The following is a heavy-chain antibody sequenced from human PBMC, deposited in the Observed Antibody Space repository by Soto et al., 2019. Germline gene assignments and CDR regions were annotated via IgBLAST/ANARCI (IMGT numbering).Heavy chain of an antibody. CDR2: IYYSGST. D-gene: IGHD3-16*01. J-gene: IGHJ4*02. V-gene: IGHV4-59*08. CDR3: ARRWGPTFGY. CDR1: GGSISSYY. Sequence: QVQLQESGPGLVKPSETLSLTCTVSGGSISSYYWSWIRQPPGKGLEWIGYIYYSGSTNYNPSLKXRVTISVHTSKHQFSLTLSSVTAADTAVYYCARRWGPTFGYWGQGTLVTVSS.